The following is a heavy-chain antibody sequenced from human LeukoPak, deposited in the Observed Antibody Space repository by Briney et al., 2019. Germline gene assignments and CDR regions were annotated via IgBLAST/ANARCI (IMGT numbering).Heavy chain of an antibody. D-gene: IGHD3-3*02. J-gene: IGHJ6*03. CDR3: ARTAFQFGQYFYYMNV. CDR1: GYTFTGYY. V-gene: IGHV1-2*02. CDR2: INPNSGDT. Sequence: ASVKVSCKASGYTFTGYYMHWVRQAPGQGLEWMGWINPNSGDTNYAQKFQGRVTVTRDTSISTAYMELSGLTSDDTAVYYCARTAFQFGQYFYYMNVWGTGTTVTVSS.